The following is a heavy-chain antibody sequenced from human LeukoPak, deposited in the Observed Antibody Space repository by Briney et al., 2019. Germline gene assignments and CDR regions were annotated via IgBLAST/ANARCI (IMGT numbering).Heavy chain of an antibody. CDR1: GGTFSSYA. CDR3: ARGVRRPAPIYSSSLDFGSKYYYYMDV. Sequence: SVKVSCKASGGTFSSYAISWVRQAPGQGLECMGGIIPIFGTANYAQKFQGRVTITADESTSTAYMELSSLRSEDTAVYYCARGVRRPAPIYSSSLDFGSKYYYYMDVWGKGTTVTVSS. D-gene: IGHD6-6*01. J-gene: IGHJ6*03. CDR2: IIPIFGTA. V-gene: IGHV1-69*13.